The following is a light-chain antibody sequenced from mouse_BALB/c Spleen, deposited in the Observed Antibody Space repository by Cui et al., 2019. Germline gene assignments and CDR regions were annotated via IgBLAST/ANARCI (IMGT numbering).Light chain of an antibody. J-gene: IGKJ1*01. CDR1: SSVSY. CDR3: QQWSSYPRT. Sequence: QIVLTQSPAIMSASPGEKVTMTCSASSSVSYMYWYQQKPGSSPRLLIYDTSNPASGVPGRFSGSGSGTSYSLTISRMEAEDAATYYCQQWSSYPRTFGGGTKLEIK. V-gene: IGKV4-55*01. CDR2: DTS.